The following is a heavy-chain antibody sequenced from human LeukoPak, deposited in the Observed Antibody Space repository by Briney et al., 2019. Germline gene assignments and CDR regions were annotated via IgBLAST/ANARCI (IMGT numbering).Heavy chain of an antibody. CDR3: AKPYYYDRSGSGVNHFDY. Sequence: GGSLRLSCAASGFTFSSYAMSWVRQAPGKGLEWVSAISGSGGSTYYADSVKGRFTISRDNSKNTLYLQMNSLRAEDTAVYYCAKPYYYDRSGSGVNHFDYWGQGTLVTVSS. J-gene: IGHJ4*02. V-gene: IGHV3-23*01. CDR2: ISGSGGST. D-gene: IGHD3-22*01. CDR1: GFTFSSYA.